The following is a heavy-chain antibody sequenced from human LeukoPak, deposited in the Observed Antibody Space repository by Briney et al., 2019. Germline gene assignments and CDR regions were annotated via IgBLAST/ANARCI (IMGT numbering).Heavy chain of an antibody. D-gene: IGHD2-8*01. CDR1: GGSISSYY. J-gene: IGHJ6*03. V-gene: IGHV4-4*07. Sequence: SETLSLTCTVSGGSISSYYWSWIRQPAGKGLEWIGRIYTSGSTNYNPSLKSRVTMSVDTSKNQFSLKLSSVTAADTAVYYFAREPPRNPRNGYYYYMDVWGKGTTVTVSS. CDR3: AREPPRNPRNGYYYYMDV. CDR2: IYTSGST.